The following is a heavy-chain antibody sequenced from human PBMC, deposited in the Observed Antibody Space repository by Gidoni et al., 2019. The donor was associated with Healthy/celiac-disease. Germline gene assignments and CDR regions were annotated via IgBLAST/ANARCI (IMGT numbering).Heavy chain of an antibody. V-gene: IGHV4-39*01. D-gene: IGHD6-19*01. CDR3: ARHGVAVELRRWFDP. Sequence: QLQLQESGPGLVKTSETLSLTCTVSGGSISSSSYYWGWIRQPPGKGLEWIGSSYYSGSTYYNPSLKSRVTISVDTSKNQFSLKLSSVTAADTAVYYCARHGVAVELRRWFDPWGQGTLVTVSS. J-gene: IGHJ5*02. CDR1: GGSISSSSYY. CDR2: SYYSGST.